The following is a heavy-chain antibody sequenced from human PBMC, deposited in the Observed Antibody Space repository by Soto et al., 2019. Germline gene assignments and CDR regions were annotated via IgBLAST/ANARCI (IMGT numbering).Heavy chain of an antibody. V-gene: IGHV1-69*02. CDR3: ASSYGSGRPDYYMDV. Sequence: QVQLVQSGAEVKKPGSSVKVSCKASGGTFSSYTISWVRQAPGQGLEWMGRIIPILGIANYAQKFQGRVTIIADKSTSTAYMELSSLRSEDTAVYYCASSYGSGRPDYYMDVWGKGTTVTVSS. J-gene: IGHJ6*03. CDR2: IIPILGIA. CDR1: GGTFSSYT. D-gene: IGHD3-10*01.